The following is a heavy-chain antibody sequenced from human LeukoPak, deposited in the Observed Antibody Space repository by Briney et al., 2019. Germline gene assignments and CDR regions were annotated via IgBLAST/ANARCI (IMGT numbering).Heavy chain of an antibody. CDR1: GGSISSGGYY. J-gene: IGHJ4*02. CDR3: ATSSSGPYFFDN. Sequence: PSQTLSLTCTVSGGSISSGGYYWSWIRQLPGKGLEWIGYIYYNVSTFCTPSLKSRLTISVDSSENQFSLKLSSVTAADTAVYYCATSSSGPYFFDNWGRGALVTVSS. D-gene: IGHD6-6*01. CDR2: IYYNVST. V-gene: IGHV4-31*03.